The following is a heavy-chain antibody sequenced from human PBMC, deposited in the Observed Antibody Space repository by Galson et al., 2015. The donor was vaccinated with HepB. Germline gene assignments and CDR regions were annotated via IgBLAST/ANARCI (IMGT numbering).Heavy chain of an antibody. J-gene: IGHJ4*02. CDR3: ARDRWGQPRRLIGAIGY. Sequence: SVKVSCKASGHTLTDYYIHWVRQAPGQGLEWMGWLNPNGSDTKYSQHFQGRVTMTRDTSISTAYMELRSLRSDDTAVYYCARDRWGQPRRLIGAIGYWGQGTLVTVSS. CDR1: GHTLTDYY. D-gene: IGHD1-26*01. V-gene: IGHV1-2*02. CDR2: LNPNGSDT.